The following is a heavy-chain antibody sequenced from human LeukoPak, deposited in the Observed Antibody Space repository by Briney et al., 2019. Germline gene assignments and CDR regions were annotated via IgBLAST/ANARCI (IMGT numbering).Heavy chain of an antibody. Sequence: ASVKVSCKASGYTFTGYYMHWVRQAPGQGLEWMGWINPNSGGTNYAQKFQGRVTMTRDTSISTAYMELSRLRSDDTAVYYCAREEHIVVVPAVPLGGLDPWGQGTLVTVSS. V-gene: IGHV1-2*02. CDR3: AREEHIVVVPAVPLGGLDP. CDR1: GYTFTGYY. D-gene: IGHD2-2*01. J-gene: IGHJ5*02. CDR2: INPNSGGT.